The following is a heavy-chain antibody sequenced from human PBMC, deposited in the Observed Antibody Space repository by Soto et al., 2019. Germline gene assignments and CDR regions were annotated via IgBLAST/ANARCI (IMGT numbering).Heavy chain of an antibody. Sequence: GGSLRLSCAASGFTFSSYAMSWVRQAPGKGLEWVSVISGSDGSTYYADSVKGRFTISRDNSKNTLYLQMNSLRAEDTAVYYCARDRERDAWYEDYWGQGTLVTVSS. V-gene: IGHV3-23*01. D-gene: IGHD6-13*01. CDR3: ARDRERDAWYEDY. CDR1: GFTFSSYA. CDR2: ISGSDGST. J-gene: IGHJ4*02.